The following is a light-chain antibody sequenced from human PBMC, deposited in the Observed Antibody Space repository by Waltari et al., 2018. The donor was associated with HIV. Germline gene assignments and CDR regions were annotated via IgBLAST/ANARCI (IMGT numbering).Light chain of an antibody. CDR3: MQSIQLLYT. Sequence: IVMTQTPISLSVTPGQPASISCKSSHSLLHSDGKTYLYWYLQKPGQPPQMLMYESSKPISGVPGRFSGSGSGTKFTLEVSRVEAADVGVYYCMQSIQLLYTFGQGTKLELK. CDR1: HSLLHSDGKTY. CDR2: ESS. J-gene: IGKJ2*01. V-gene: IGKV2D-29*01.